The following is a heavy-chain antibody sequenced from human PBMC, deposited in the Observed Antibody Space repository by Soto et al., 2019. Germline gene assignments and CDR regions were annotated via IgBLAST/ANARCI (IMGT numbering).Heavy chain of an antibody. D-gene: IGHD5-12*01. CDR2: IIPIFGTA. CDR1: GGTFSSYA. V-gene: IGHV1-69*13. J-gene: IGHJ4*02. CDR3: ARDRGGYNPYYFDY. Sequence: GASVKVSCKASGGTFSSYAISWVRQAPGQGREWMGGIIPIFGTANYAQKFQGRVTITADESTSTAYMELSSLRSEDTAVYYCARDRGGYNPYYFDYWGQGXLVTVPS.